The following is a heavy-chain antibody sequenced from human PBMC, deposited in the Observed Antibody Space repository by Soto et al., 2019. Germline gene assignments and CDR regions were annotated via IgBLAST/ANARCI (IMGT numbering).Heavy chain of an antibody. D-gene: IGHD2-2*01. CDR2: ILPIFGTA. CDR1: GGTFSSYA. V-gene: IGHV1-69*06. Sequence: QVQLVQSGAEVKKPGSSVKVSCKASGGTFSSYAISWVRQAPGQGLEWMGGILPIFGTANYAQKFQGRVTITADKSTSTAYMELSSLRSEDTAVYYCARVGCSSTSCYWDYYYYGMDVWGQGTTVTVSS. CDR3: ARVGCSSTSCYWDYYYYGMDV. J-gene: IGHJ6*02.